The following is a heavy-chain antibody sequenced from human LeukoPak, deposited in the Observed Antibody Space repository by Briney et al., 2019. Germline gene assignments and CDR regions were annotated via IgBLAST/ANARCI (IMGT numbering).Heavy chain of an antibody. V-gene: IGHV1-2*02. D-gene: IGHD4-17*01. CDR2: INPNSGGI. J-gene: IGHJ4*02. CDR3: ARDDYGDYLVSYDY. CDR1: GYTFTGYY. Sequence: GASVKVSCKASGYTFTGYYMHWVRQAPGQGLEWMGWINPNSGGINYAQKFQGRVTMTRDTSISTAYMELSRLRSDDTAVYYCARDDYGDYLVSYDYWGQGTLVTVSS.